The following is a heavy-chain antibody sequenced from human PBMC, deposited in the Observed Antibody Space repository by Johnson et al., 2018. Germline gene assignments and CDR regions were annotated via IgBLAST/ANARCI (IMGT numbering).Heavy chain of an antibody. CDR1: GFTFSSYS. Sequence: VQLVQSGGGLVKPGGSLRLSCAASGFTFSSYSMNWVRQAPGKGLEWVSSISSSSSYIYYADSVKGRFTISRDNAKNSLYLQMNSLRAEDTAVYSCARDRDNWNTAFDIWGQGTMVTVSS. CDR3: ARDRDNWNTAFDI. D-gene: IGHD1/OR15-1a*01. J-gene: IGHJ3*02. CDR2: ISSSSSYI. V-gene: IGHV3-21*01.